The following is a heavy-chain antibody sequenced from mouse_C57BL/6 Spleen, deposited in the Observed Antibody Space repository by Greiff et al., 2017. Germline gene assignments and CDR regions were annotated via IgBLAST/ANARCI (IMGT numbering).Heavy chain of an antibody. CDR2: IDPSDSYT. CDR3: ARHSNQGKGFAY. Sequence: QVQLQQPGAELVMPGASVKLSCKASGYTFTSYWMHWVKQRPGQGLEWIGEIDPSDSYTNYNQKFTGKSTLTVDKSSSTAYMQLSSLTSEDSAVYYCARHSNQGKGFAYWGQGTLVTVSA. J-gene: IGHJ3*01. CDR1: GYTFTSYW. D-gene: IGHD2-5*01. V-gene: IGHV1-69*01.